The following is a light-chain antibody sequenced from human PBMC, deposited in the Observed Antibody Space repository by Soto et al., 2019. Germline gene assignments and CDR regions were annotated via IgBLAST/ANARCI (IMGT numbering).Light chain of an antibody. V-gene: IGKV1-5*01. J-gene: IGKJ2*01. Sequence: DIQMTQFPSTLSASVRDRVTITCRASQSISNWLAWYQQKPGKTPKLLIYDASSLKSGVPSRFSGSGSGTVFTLTISSLQPDVVASYYCQQYNTYSTFGQGTKVE. CDR3: QQYNTYST. CDR2: DAS. CDR1: QSISNW.